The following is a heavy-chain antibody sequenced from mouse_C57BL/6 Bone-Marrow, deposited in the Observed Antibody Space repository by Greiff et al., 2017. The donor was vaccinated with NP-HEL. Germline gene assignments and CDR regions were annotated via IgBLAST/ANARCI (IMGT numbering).Heavy chain of an antibody. CDR3: AIHYYGSSYYAMDY. J-gene: IGHJ4*01. CDR2: IDPSDSYT. CDR1: GYTFTSYW. Sequence: VKLQQPGAELVKPGASVKLSCKASGYTFTSYWMQWVKQRPGQGLEWIGGIDPSDSYTNYNQKFKGQATLTVDTASSTAYMQLISLTSEDTAVYYCAIHYYGSSYYAMDYWGQGTSVTVSS. D-gene: IGHD1-1*01. V-gene: IGHV1-50*01.